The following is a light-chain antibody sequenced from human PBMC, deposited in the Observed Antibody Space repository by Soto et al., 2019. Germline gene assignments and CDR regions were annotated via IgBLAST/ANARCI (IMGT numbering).Light chain of an antibody. CDR3: SSFTNNATWV. CDR2: EVS. J-gene: IGLJ3*02. V-gene: IGLV2-14*01. CDR1: SSDIGTYNY. Sequence: QSALTQPASMSGSPGQPITVSCTGTSSDIGTYNYVSWYQQHPGRAPKLLISEVSLRPSGISDRFSGSKSGNTASLTISGLQADDEADYYCSSFTNNATWVFGGGTKVTVL.